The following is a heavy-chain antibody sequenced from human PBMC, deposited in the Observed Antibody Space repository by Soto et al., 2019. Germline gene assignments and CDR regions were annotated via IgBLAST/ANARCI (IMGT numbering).Heavy chain of an antibody. CDR1: GGSISSSSYY. J-gene: IGHJ6*02. V-gene: IGHV4-39*01. CDR2: IYYSGST. CDR3: ARQDYDFWSGYSYYYYGVDI. Sequence: PSETLSLTCTVSGGSISSSSYYWGWIRQPPGKGLEWIGSIYYSGSTYYNPSLKSRVTISVDTSKNQFSLKLSSVTAADTAVYYCARQDYDFWSGYSYYYYGVDIWGQGTTVT. D-gene: IGHD3-3*01.